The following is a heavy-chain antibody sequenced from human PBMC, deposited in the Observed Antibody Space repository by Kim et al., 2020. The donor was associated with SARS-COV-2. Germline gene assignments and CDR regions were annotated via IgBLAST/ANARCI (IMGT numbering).Heavy chain of an antibody. CDR2: IYYSGST. CDR3: VRGNYGGNSVGWFDP. D-gene: IGHD4-17*01. J-gene: IGHJ5*02. CDR1: GGSISSGAYY. V-gene: IGHV4-31*03. Sequence: SETLSLTCTVSGGSISSGAYYWSWNRQYPGKGLEWIGYIYYSGSTYYNPALKSRVTISVDTSKNQFSLRLSSVTAADTAVYYCVRGNYGGNSVGWFDPWGQGTLVTVSS.